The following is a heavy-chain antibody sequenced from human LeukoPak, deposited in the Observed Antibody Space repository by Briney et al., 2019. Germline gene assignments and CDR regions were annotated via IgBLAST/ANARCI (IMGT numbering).Heavy chain of an antibody. Sequence: GGSLRLSCAASGFTFSSYSMNWVRQAPGRGLEWVSSISSSSSYIYYADSVKGRFTISRDNAKNSLYLQMNSLRAEDTAVYYCARDGYEWLVSDFDYWGQGTLVTVSS. CDR1: GFTFSSYS. J-gene: IGHJ4*02. CDR3: ARDGYEWLVSDFDY. CDR2: ISSSSSYI. D-gene: IGHD6-19*01. V-gene: IGHV3-21*04.